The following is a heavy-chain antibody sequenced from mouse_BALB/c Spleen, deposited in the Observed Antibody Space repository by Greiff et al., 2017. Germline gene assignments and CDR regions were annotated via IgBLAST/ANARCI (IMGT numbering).Heavy chain of an antibody. CDR3: ARHGGFDY. V-gene: IGHV5-6-5*01. Sequence: EVQLVESGGGLVKPGGSLKLSCAASGFTFSSYAMSWVRQTPEKRLEWVASISSAGSTYYPDSVKGRFTISRDNARNILYLQMSSLRSEDTAMYYCARHGGFDYWGQGTTLTVSS. J-gene: IGHJ2*01. CDR2: ISSAGST. CDR1: GFTFSSYA.